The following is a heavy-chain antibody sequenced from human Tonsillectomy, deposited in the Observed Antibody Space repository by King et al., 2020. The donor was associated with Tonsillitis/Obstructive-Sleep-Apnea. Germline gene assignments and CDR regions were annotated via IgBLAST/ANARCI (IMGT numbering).Heavy chain of an antibody. Sequence: VQLVESGGGLVKPGGSLRLSCAASGLTLSNAWMSWVRQAPGKGLEWVGRIKSKTDGGTTDYAAPVKGRFTISRDDSENTLYLQMNSLKTEDTAVYYCNTVGYYYYIWGNYRRDYYYYYYMDVWGKGTTVTVSS. CDR3: NTVGYYYYIWGNYRRDYYYYYYMDV. J-gene: IGHJ6*03. D-gene: IGHD3-16*02. CDR1: GLTLSNAW. CDR2: IKSKTDGGTT. V-gene: IGHV3-15*01.